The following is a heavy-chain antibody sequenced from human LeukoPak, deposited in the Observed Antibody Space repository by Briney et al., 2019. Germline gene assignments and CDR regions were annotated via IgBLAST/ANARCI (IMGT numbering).Heavy chain of an antibody. CDR2: ISWNSGSI. V-gene: IGHV3-9*01. J-gene: IGHJ4*02. CDR3: AKGLSMVRGLDY. D-gene: IGHD3-10*01. Sequence: GRSLRLSCAASGFTFDDHAMHWVRQGPGKGLEWGSGISWNSGSIAYADSVKGRFTISRDNAKNSLYLQMDSLRAEDTALYYCAKGLSMVRGLDYWGQGTLVTVSS. CDR1: GFTFDDHA.